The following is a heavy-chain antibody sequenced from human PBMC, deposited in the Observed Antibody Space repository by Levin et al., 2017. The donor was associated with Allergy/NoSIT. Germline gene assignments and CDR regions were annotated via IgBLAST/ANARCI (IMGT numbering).Heavy chain of an antibody. V-gene: IGHV3-73*01. CDR1: GFSFSGSA. Sequence: GESLKISCAASGFSFSGSAMHWVRQASGKGLEWVGRIRSKAHNYATEYAVSVKGRFTISRDDSKNTAYLQMDSLKTEDTAVYYCTSMVGTTPFDYWGHGTLVTVSS. J-gene: IGHJ4*01. CDR3: TSMVGTTPFDY. D-gene: IGHD1-26*01. CDR2: IRSKAHNYAT.